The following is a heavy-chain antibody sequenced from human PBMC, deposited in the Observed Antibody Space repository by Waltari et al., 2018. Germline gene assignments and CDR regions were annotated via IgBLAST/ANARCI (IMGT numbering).Heavy chain of an antibody. V-gene: IGHV3-33*06. Sequence: QVQLVESGGGVVQPGRSLRLSCAASGFTFSSYGMHWVRQAPGKGLEWVAVIWYDGSNKYYADSVKGRFTISRDNSKNTLYLQMNSLRAEDTAVYYCAKGKEYSSSWTPFDYWGQGTLVTVSS. D-gene: IGHD6-13*01. CDR2: IWYDGSNK. J-gene: IGHJ4*02. CDR3: AKGKEYSSSWTPFDY. CDR1: GFTFSSYG.